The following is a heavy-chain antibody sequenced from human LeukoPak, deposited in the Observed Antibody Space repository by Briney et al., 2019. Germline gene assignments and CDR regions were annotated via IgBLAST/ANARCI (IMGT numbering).Heavy chain of an antibody. Sequence: GGSLRLSCAASGFTFSNYAMTWVRQAPGKGLEWVSGISGSGGSTHYADSVRGRFTISRDNSKNTLYLQMNSLRAEDTAVYYCAKDHGGSYSPGAFDIWGQGTMVTVSS. V-gene: IGHV3-23*01. J-gene: IGHJ3*02. D-gene: IGHD1-26*01. CDR2: ISGSGGST. CDR3: AKDHGGSYSPGAFDI. CDR1: GFTFSNYA.